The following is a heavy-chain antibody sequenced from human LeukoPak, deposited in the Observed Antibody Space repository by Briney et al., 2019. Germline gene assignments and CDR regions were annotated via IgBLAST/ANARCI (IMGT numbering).Heavy chain of an antibody. V-gene: IGHV3-23*01. D-gene: IGHD4-17*01. CDR2: ISANGGST. CDR3: AKEGDYGYWYFDL. J-gene: IGHJ2*01. CDR1: GFTFSNYA. Sequence: QPGGSLRLSCAASGFTFSNYAMSWVSQAPGKGLEWVSAISANGGSTYYVDSVKGRFTISRDNSKNTLYLQVNSLRAEDTAVYYCAKEGDYGYWYFDLWGRGTLVPVSS.